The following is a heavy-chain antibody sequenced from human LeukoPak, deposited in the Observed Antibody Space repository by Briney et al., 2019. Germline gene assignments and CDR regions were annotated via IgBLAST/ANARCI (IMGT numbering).Heavy chain of an antibody. J-gene: IGHJ4*02. CDR3: ARDHDGDYLNY. CDR1: GFTLRSHA. D-gene: IGHD4-17*01. CDR2: ISYDGSRK. V-gene: IGHV3-30*04. Sequence: SGGSLRLSCAASGFTLRSHAMHGVGQSPGKGLDWVAVISYDGSRKYYADSVKGRFTISRDNSKHTLYLQMNSLTIEDTAVYYCARDHDGDYLNYWGQGTLVTVSS.